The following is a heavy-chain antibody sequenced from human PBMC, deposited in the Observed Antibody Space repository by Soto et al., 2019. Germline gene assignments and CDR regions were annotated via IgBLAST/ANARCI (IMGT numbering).Heavy chain of an antibody. V-gene: IGHV4-59*01. J-gene: IGHJ4*02. CDR3: ARASRGSWLTFDY. CDR1: GGSISSYY. D-gene: IGHD6-13*01. Sequence: QVQLQESGPGLVKPSETLSLTCTVSGGSISSYYWSWMRQPPGKGLEWIGYIYYSGSTNYNPSLKSRVTISVDTSKNQFSLKLSSVTAADTAVYYCARASRGSWLTFDYWGQGTLVTVSS. CDR2: IYYSGST.